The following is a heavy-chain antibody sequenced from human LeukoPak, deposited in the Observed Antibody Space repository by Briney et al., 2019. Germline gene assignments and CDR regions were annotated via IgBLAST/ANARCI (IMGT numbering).Heavy chain of an antibody. CDR1: GYTFTSYY. J-gene: IGHJ4*02. D-gene: IGHD2-2*01. CDR2: INPSGGST. V-gene: IGHV1-46*01. CDR3: ARDREIVVVPAAVLGY. Sequence: ASVKVSCKASGYTFTSYYMHWVRQAPGQGLEWMGIINPSGGSTSYAQKFQGRVTMTRDTSTSTVYMELSSLRSEDTAVYYCARDREIVVVPAAVLGYWGQGTLVTVSS.